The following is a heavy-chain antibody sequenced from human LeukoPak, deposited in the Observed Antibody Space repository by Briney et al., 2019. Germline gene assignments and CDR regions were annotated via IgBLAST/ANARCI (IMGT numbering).Heavy chain of an antibody. CDR3: AKDRGYSSGWFLDY. D-gene: IGHD6-19*01. V-gene: IGHV3-23*01. J-gene: IGHJ4*02. CDR1: GFDFSSYG. CDR2: FSASSTST. Sequence: GGSLRLSCAASGFDFSSYGMSWVRQSPGKGLEWVSTFSASSTSTYYADSVKGRFTISRDNSKNTLYLQMNSLRAEDTAVYYCAKDRGYSSGWFLDYWGQGTLVTVSS.